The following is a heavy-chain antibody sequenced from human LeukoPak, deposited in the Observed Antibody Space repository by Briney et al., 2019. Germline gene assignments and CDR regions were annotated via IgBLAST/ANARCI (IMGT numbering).Heavy chain of an antibody. V-gene: IGHV3-23*01. CDR1: GFTYSSYA. J-gene: IGHJ4*02. Sequence: GGSLRLSCAASGFTYSSYAMSWVRQAPGKGLEWVSAISGSGGSTYYADSVKGRFTISRDNSKNTLYLQMNSLRAEDTAVYYCAKFFSDSSGYLDPCLDYWGQGTLVTVSS. CDR2: ISGSGGST. D-gene: IGHD3-22*01. CDR3: AKFFSDSSGYLDPCLDY.